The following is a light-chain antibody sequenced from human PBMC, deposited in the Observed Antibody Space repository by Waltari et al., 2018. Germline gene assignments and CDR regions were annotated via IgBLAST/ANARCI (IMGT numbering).Light chain of an antibody. V-gene: IGLV1-51*01. CDR2: DNN. CDR1: SSNIGNNF. CDR3: GTWDSNLSGVI. Sequence: QSVLTQPPSVSAAPGQKVTIPCSGSSSNIGNNFVSWYQQFPGTAPKLLIFDNNKRPSGIPDRFSGSKSGTSATLGITGLQTGDEADYYCGTWDSNLSGVIFGGGTKVTVL. J-gene: IGLJ2*01.